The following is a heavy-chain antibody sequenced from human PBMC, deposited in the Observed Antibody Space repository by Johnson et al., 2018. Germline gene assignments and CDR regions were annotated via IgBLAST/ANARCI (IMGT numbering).Heavy chain of an antibody. V-gene: IGHV3-23*04. Sequence: QLVQSGGGLVQPGRSLRLSCAASGFTFDDYAMHWVRQAPGKGLEWVSGISGSGDNTYYADSLRGRFTISRDNSKNTLYLQMNSLRAEDTAVYYCAKSQGSGWYYEYFQHWGQGTLVTVSS. CDR2: ISGSGDNT. D-gene: IGHD6-19*01. CDR3: AKSQGSGWYYEYFQH. CDR1: GFTFDDYA. J-gene: IGHJ1*01.